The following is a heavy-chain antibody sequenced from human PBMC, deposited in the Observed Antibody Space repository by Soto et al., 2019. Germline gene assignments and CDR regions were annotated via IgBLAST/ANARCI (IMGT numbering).Heavy chain of an antibody. CDR1: GDSISSDKW. V-gene: IGHV4-4*02. J-gene: IGHJ4*02. D-gene: IGHD2-21*01. CDR2: IHHSGNS. CDR3: ARGVRQPHRDY. Sequence: QVQLQESGPGLVKPSGTLSLTCAVSGDSISSDKWWSWVRQPPGKGLEWIGEIHHSGNSNYNPSLKSRVILSVDKSKSQLSLHMSSVTDADTAVYYCARGVRQPHRDYWGQGTLVTVSS.